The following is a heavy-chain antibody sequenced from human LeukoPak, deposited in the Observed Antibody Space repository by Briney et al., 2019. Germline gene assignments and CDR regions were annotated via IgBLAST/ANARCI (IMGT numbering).Heavy chain of an antibody. D-gene: IGHD2-15*01. V-gene: IGHV5-51*01. CDR2: IYPGDSAT. Sequence: GESLKISCKGSGYSFTCYWIGWVRQIRGKGLEWMGIIYPGDSATRYSPSFQGQVTISADKSISTAYLQCSSLNASDTAMYYCARECSGGSCSGTEAFDIWGQGTMVTVSS. J-gene: IGHJ3*02. CDR1: GYSFTCYW. CDR3: ARECSGGSCSGTEAFDI.